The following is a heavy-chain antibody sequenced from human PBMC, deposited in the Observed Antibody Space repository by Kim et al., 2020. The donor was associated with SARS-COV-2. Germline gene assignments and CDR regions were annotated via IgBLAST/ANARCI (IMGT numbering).Heavy chain of an antibody. J-gene: IGHJ4*02. D-gene: IGHD6-13*01. CDR3: ARGYSSSSDFDY. Sequence: GGSLRLSCAASGFTFSNYAMYWVRQAPGKGLEWVSFISFGGSDKYYADSVKGRFTISRDNSHSTLYLQMNSLRIEDTAVYYCARGYSSSSDFDYWGQGT. CDR2: ISFGGSDK. CDR1: GFTFSNYA. V-gene: IGHV3-30-3*01.